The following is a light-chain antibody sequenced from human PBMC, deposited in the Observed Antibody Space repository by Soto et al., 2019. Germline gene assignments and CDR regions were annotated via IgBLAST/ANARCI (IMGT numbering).Light chain of an antibody. CDR3: QQYGSSPQT. V-gene: IGKV3-20*01. J-gene: IGKJ1*01. CDR2: GAS. CDR1: QSVGSD. Sequence: EIVMTQSPATLSVSPGERATLSCRASQSVGSDLAWYQQKPGQTPRLLMYGASTRPTGIPDRFSGSGSGTDFTLTISRLEPEDFAVYYCQQYGSSPQTFGQGTKVDIK.